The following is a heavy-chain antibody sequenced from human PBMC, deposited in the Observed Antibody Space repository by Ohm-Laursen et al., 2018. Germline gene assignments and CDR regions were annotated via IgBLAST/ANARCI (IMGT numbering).Heavy chain of an antibody. CDR1: GFTFSDYS. V-gene: IGHV3-72*01. D-gene: IGHD5-18*01. J-gene: IGHJ4*02. Sequence: LRLSCTASGFTFSDYSMTWIRQAPGKGLELVARSRDKANSYTTAYVASVKGRFSISRDDSENSLYLQMNSLKTEDTAVYYCTTDSGYSFGSAYYFDYWGQGALVTVSS. CDR2: SRDKANSYTT. CDR3: TTDSGYSFGSAYYFDY.